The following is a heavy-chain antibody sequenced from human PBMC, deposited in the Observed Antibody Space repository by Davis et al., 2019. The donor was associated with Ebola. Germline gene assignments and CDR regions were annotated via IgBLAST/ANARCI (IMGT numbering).Heavy chain of an antibody. D-gene: IGHD3-3*01. Sequence: SETLSLTCTVSGGSISSGGYSWSWIRQPPGKGLEWIGYIYHSGSTNYNPSLKSRVTISVDTSKNQFSLKLSSVTAADTAVYYCARHSYEYYFDYWGQGTLVTVSS. CDR1: GGSISSGGYS. CDR2: IYHSGST. CDR3: ARHSYEYYFDY. V-gene: IGHV4-30-2*01. J-gene: IGHJ4*02.